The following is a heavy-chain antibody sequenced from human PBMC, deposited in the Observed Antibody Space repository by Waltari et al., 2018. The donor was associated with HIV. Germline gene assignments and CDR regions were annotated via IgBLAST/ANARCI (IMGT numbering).Heavy chain of an antibody. J-gene: IGHJ5*02. D-gene: IGHD6-19*01. CDR1: NGSLSTCRCY. CDR3: ARERAFGPEYGSGWSRDWSRGGWFDP. CDR2: FYSSGSV. V-gene: IGHV4-61*02. Sequence: QVQLRESGPGLVAPSQTLSLICHLTNGSLSTCRCYWSGVLQTGWQGLDGNGRFYSSGSVTYNPALQNRIAMIVDTSRNLVSLELFSVSAADTGVYYCARERAFGPEYGSGWSRDWSRGGWFDPWGQGTLVVVSS.